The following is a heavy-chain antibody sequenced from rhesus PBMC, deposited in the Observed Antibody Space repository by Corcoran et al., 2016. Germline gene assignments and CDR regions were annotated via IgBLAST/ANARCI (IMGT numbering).Heavy chain of an antibody. J-gene: IGHJ4*01. CDR3: ASTKGGSGVVFDY. V-gene: IGHV4-106*01. CDR1: GGSLSDSYY. CDR2: IYGSGGST. D-gene: IGHD6-25*01. Sequence: QVQLQESGPGLVKPSETLSLTCTGSGGSLSDSYYWNWIRPPPGKGLEWMGRIYGSGGSTNYNPSLKTRVTISKDTSKNQFSLKLTSVTAADTAVYYCASTKGGSGVVFDYWGQGVLVTVSS.